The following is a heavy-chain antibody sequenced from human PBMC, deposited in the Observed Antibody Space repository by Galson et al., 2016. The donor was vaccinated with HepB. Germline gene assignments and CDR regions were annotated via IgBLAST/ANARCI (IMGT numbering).Heavy chain of an antibody. CDR3: AKGGTMLEGAFDF. V-gene: IGHV3-23*01. CDR1: GFTFDFYA. Sequence: SLRLSCAASGFTFDFYAMSWVRQAPGKGLEWVSAVTGSGDSTYYADSVKGRFTISRDNSKNTLYLQMHSLRVEDTAIYYCAKGGTMLEGAFDFWARGTPLTVS. D-gene: IGHD3-10*01. J-gene: IGHJ3*01. CDR2: VTGSGDST.